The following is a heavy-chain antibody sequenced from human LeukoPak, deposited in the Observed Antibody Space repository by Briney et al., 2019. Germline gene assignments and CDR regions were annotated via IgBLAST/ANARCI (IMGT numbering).Heavy chain of an antibody. J-gene: IGHJ4*02. D-gene: IGHD6-13*01. V-gene: IGHV4-61*01. CDR2: IYYSGST. CDR3: ARVGRSSWFLDY. Sequence: SETLSLTCTVSGGSVSSGSYYWSWIRQPPGKGLEWIGYIYYSGSTNYNPSLKSRVTISVDTSKNQFSPKLSSVTAADTAVYYCARVGRSSWFLDYWGQGTLVTVSS. CDR1: GGSVSSGSYY.